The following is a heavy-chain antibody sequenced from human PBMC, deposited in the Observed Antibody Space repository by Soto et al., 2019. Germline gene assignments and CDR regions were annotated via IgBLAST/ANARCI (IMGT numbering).Heavy chain of an antibody. CDR1: GGSISSGGSS. CDR2: IYHSGST. D-gene: IGHD6-19*01. V-gene: IGHV4-30-2*01. Sequence: QLQLLESGSGLVKPSQTLSLTCAVSGGSISSGGSSWSWIRQPPGKGLEWIGYIYHSGSTYYNPSLKSRVTISVDRSKNQFSLRLSSVTAADTAVYYCARAGDSSGPVAFGYWGQGTLVTVSS. CDR3: ARAGDSSGPVAFGY. J-gene: IGHJ4*02.